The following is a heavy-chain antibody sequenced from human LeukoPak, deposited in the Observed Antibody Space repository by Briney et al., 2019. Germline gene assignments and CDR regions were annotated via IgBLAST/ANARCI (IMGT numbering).Heavy chain of an antibody. J-gene: IGHJ4*02. D-gene: IGHD3-22*01. CDR2: MYYNGDT. V-gene: IGHV4-31*03. CDR3: ARSGDYYGSSDYFPYGALFGL. Sequence: PSETLSLTCTVSGGSITRSGYYWSWIRQHPGKGPEWIGCMYYNGDTNYSPCLKSRLTISFDPSKHQLSLCLTSVTAADTAVYYCARSGDYYGSSDYFPYGALFGLWGQGTLVTVPS. CDR1: GGSITRSGYY.